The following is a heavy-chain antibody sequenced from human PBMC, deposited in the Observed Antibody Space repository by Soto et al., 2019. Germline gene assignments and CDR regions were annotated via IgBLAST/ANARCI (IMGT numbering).Heavy chain of an antibody. J-gene: IGHJ3*02. D-gene: IGHD5-18*01. CDR3: ARELLNSYGTSGAFDI. CDR2: ISSSSSYI. CDR1: GFTFISYS. Sequence: PWGSLSLSCAASGFTFISYSMNWVRQAPWKGLEWVSSISSSSSYIYYADSVKGRFTISRDNAKNSLYLQMNSLRAEDTAVYYCARELLNSYGTSGAFDIWGQGTMVTVSS. V-gene: IGHV3-21*01.